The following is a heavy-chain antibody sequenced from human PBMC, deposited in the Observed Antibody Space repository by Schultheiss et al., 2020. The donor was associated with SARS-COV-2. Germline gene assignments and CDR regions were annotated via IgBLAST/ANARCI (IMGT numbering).Heavy chain of an antibody. CDR1: GFTVSSNY. CDR3: ARAVLDSSSYDY. V-gene: IGHV3-48*04. D-gene: IGHD6-6*01. CDR2: ISWNSGSI. Sequence: GESLKISCAASGFTVSSNYMSWVRQAPGKGLEWVSGISWNSGSIGYADSVKGRFTISRDNAKNSLYLQMNSLRAEDTAVYYCARAVLDSSSYDYWGQGTLVTVSS. J-gene: IGHJ4*02.